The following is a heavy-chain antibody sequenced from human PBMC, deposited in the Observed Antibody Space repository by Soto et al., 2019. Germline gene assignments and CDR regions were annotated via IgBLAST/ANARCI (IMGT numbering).Heavy chain of an antibody. CDR3: ARHGSGRSHSPPMAHFDY. CDR2: IYYSGST. CDR1: GGSISSSSYY. D-gene: IGHD1-26*01. J-gene: IGHJ4*02. Sequence: QLQLQESGPGLVKPSETLSLTCTVSGGSISSSSYYWGWIRQPPGKGLEWIGSIYYSGSTYYNPSLKSRVTISVDTSKNQFSLKLSSVTAADTAVYYCARHGSGRSHSPPMAHFDYWGQGTLVTVSS. V-gene: IGHV4-39*01.